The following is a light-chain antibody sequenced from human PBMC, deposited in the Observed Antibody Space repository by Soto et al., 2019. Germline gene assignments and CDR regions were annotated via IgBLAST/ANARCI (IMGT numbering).Light chain of an antibody. CDR1: QSVSSNY. V-gene: IGKV3D-20*01. CDR2: DAS. CDR3: QKYGNTPLT. Sequence: EIGLTQSPATLSLSPGERATLSCGTSQSVSSNYIAWYQQKPGLAPRLLIYDASTRATGIPDRFSGSGSGTDFTLTITRLEPEDFAVYYCQKYGNTPLTFGGGTKVDIK. J-gene: IGKJ4*01.